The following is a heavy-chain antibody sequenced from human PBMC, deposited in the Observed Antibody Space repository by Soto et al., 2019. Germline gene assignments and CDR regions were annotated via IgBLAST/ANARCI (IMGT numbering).Heavy chain of an antibody. CDR3: AILYSSGWYRLMDV. D-gene: IGHD6-19*01. J-gene: IGHJ6*02. CDR2: ISYDGSNK. V-gene: IGHV3-30-3*01. Sequence: GGSLRLSCAASGFTLSSYAMHWVRQAPGKGLEWVAVISYDGSNKYYADSVKGRFTISRENSKATLYLQMNSLRAEDTGVYYCAILYSSGWYRLMDVWGQGTTVTVSS. CDR1: GFTLSSYA.